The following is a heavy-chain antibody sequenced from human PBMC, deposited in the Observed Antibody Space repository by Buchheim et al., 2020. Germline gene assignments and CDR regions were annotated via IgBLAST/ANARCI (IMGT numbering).Heavy chain of an antibody. CDR3: TTLDVYSFNF. J-gene: IGHJ4*02. CDR1: GFIFSNAW. Sequence: EVQLVESGGGLAKPGGSLRLSCAASGFIFSNAWMTWVRQAPGKGLEWVGRIKSKAVGGTIDYAAPVKGRLTISRDDSRNTLYLEMNSLKTEGTAVYYCTTLDVYSFNFWGQGTL. D-gene: IGHD5-24*01. V-gene: IGHV3-15*01. CDR2: IKSKAVGGTI.